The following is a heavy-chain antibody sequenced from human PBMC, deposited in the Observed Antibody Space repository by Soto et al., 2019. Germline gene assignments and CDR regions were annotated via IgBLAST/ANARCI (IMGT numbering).Heavy chain of an antibody. CDR3: ARREQWLAGYFDY. V-gene: IGHV4-39*01. D-gene: IGHD6-19*01. Sequence: QLQLQESGPGLVTPSETLSLTCTVSGDSISSNGFYWGWIRQPPGKGLEWIGNIYYRGSTYYNLSHKSRVTISIDTSQNQLSLKLRSVTAADTAVYYCARREQWLAGYFDYWGQGTLVTVSS. CDR2: IYYRGST. CDR1: GDSISSNGFY. J-gene: IGHJ4*02.